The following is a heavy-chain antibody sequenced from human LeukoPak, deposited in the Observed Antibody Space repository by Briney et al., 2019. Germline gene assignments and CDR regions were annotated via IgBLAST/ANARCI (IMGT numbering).Heavy chain of an antibody. CDR2: IYYSGST. CDR3: ARGYSYYDSSGYSTYYFDY. CDR1: GGSISSGGYY. D-gene: IGHD3-22*01. J-gene: IGHJ4*02. Sequence: PSETLSLTCTVSGGSISSGGYYWSWIRQHPGKGLEWIGYIYYSGSTYYNPSLKSRVTISVDTSKNQFSLKLSSVTAADTAVYYCARGYSYYDSSGYSTYYFDYWGQGTLVTVSS. V-gene: IGHV4-31*03.